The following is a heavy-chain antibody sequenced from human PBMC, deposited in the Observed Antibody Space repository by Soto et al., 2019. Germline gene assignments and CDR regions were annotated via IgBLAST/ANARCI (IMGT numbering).Heavy chain of an antibody. D-gene: IGHD3-16*01. Sequence: SETLSLTCAVYGGSFSAYYWGWIRQPPGKGLEWIGEINHSGSTNYNPSLKSRVTISVDTSKNQFSLKLSSVTAADTAVYYCARRRRLNYFDYWGQGTLVTVSS. J-gene: IGHJ4*02. CDR3: ARRRRLNYFDY. V-gene: IGHV4-34*01. CDR1: GGSFSAYY. CDR2: INHSGST.